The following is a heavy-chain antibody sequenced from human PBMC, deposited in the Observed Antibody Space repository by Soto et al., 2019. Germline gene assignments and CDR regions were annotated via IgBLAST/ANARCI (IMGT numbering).Heavy chain of an antibody. CDR3: VKDLDPPDSSAPVDY. CDR1: GFTFSSYA. Sequence: GVSLRLSCSASGFTFSSYAMHWVRQAPGKGLEYVSAISSNGGSTYYADSVKGRFTISRDNSKNTLYLQMSSLRAEDTAVYYCVKDLDPPDSSAPVDYWGQGTLVTVSS. J-gene: IGHJ4*02. D-gene: IGHD3-22*01. CDR2: ISSNGGST. V-gene: IGHV3-64D*06.